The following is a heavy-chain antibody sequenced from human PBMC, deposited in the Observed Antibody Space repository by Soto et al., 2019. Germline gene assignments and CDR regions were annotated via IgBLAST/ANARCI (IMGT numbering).Heavy chain of an antibody. Sequence: QVQITQSGPEVKEPGASVDISCKTSGYRFSGYPIHWVRQAPGQRPEWMGDISDASDGSRFSPTFQDRVTFTWDSSPSTAHMKLNSLRAEDTAVYYCARRRAHRSDYYYGMDVWGQGTTVTVS. J-gene: IGHJ6*02. CDR3: ARRRAHRSDYYYGMDV. V-gene: IGHV1-3*01. CDR2: ISDASDGS. CDR1: GYRFSGYP.